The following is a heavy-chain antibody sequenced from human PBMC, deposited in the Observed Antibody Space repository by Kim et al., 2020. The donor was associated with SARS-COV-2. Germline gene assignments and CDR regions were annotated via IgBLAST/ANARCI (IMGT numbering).Heavy chain of an antibody. V-gene: IGHV3-23*05. D-gene: IGHD6-19*01. J-gene: IGHJ4*02. Sequence: GGSLRLSCAASGFTFSRRAMSWVRQVPGRGLEWVASVNNNNNPYYADSVKGRFTVSRDITKDTLYLQMNSLRADDTALYYCANDHPSSGWATFDSWGQGTLVAVSS. CDR3: ANDHPSSGWATFDS. CDR2: VNNNNNP. CDR1: GFTFSRRA.